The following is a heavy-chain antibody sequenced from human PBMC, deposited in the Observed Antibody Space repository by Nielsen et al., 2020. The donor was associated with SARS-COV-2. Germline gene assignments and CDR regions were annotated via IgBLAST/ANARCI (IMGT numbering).Heavy chain of an antibody. J-gene: IGHJ4*02. CDR1: GFTFDDYA. D-gene: IGHD1-7*01. CDR3: ARDHIRPGTTLQWVFDY. Sequence: SLKISCAASGFTFDDYAMHWVRQAPGKGLEWVSGISWNSGSIGYADSVKGRFTISRDNAKNSLYLQMNSLRAEDTAVYYCARDHIRPGTTLQWVFDYWGQGTLVTVSS. V-gene: IGHV3-9*01. CDR2: ISWNSGSI.